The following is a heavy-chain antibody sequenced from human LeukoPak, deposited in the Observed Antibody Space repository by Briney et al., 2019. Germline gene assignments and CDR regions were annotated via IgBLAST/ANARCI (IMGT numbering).Heavy chain of an antibody. CDR2: ISGSNSYI. CDR1: GFTFNSYS. Sequence: TGGSLRLSCAASGFTFNSYSMNWVRQAPGKGLEWVSSISGSNSYIYYADSMKGRFTISRDNAKNSLYLQMNSLRAEDTAVYYCARDSAFYYDSSGMTKYFDYWGQGTLVTVSS. CDR3: ARDSAFYYDSSGMTKYFDY. D-gene: IGHD3-22*01. J-gene: IGHJ4*02. V-gene: IGHV3-21*01.